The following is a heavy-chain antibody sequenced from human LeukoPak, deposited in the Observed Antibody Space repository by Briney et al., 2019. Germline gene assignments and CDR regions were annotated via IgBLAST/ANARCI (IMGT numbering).Heavy chain of an antibody. V-gene: IGHV1-69*05. D-gene: IGHD6-6*01. CDR3: ARLGSSSSGVDY. Sequence: ASVKVSCKASGGTFSSYAISWVRQAPGQGLEWRGGIIPIFGTANYAEKFQGRITITTDESTSTAYMELSSLRSEDKAVYYCARLGSSSSGVDYWGQGTLVTVSS. CDR1: GGTFSSYA. CDR2: IIPIFGTA. J-gene: IGHJ4*02.